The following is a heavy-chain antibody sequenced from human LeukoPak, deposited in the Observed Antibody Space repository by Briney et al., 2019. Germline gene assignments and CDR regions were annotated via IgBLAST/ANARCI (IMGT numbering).Heavy chain of an antibody. CDR3: ARGYDDSPEGLDP. D-gene: IGHD4-17*01. V-gene: IGHV4-30-2*01. CDR1: GASITRGFSS. Sequence: SETLSLTCAVSGASITRGFSSWNWIRQPPGKGLEWIGYIYHSGRPYYNPSLKSRVTMSVDKSKNHFSLILTSVTAADTAVYYCARGYDDSPEGLDPWGQGTLVIVSS. CDR2: IYHSGRP. J-gene: IGHJ5*02.